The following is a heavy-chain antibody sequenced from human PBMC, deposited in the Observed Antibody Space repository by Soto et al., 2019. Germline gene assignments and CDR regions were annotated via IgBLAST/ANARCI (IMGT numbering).Heavy chain of an antibody. CDR1: GGSISSGGYS. V-gene: IGHV4-30-2*01. J-gene: IGHJ4*02. CDR2: IDHSGST. D-gene: IGHD3-10*01. CDR3: ARDPSGSGPNFDY. Sequence: QLQLQESGSGLVKPSQTVSLTCAVSGGSISSGGYSWSWIRQPPGKGLEWIGYIDHSGSTYYNPSLKSRVTLSVDTSKNQLSLKLSSVTAADTAVYYCARDPSGSGPNFDYWGQGALVTVSS.